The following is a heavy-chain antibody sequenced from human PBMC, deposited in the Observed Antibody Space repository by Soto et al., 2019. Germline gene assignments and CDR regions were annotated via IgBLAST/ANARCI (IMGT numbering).Heavy chain of an antibody. CDR3: ARGIVGATIHFAFYI. CDR1: GGTFSSYA. CDR2: IIPIFGTA. D-gene: IGHD1-26*01. V-gene: IGHV1-69*01. Sequence: HVQLVQSGAEVKKPGASVKVSCKASGGTFSSYAISWVRKAPGQGLEWMGGIIPIFGTANYAQKFQGRVTSTADESTCTAYMELSSLRSEDTAVYYCARGIVGATIHFAFYIWGQGTMVTVSS. J-gene: IGHJ3*02.